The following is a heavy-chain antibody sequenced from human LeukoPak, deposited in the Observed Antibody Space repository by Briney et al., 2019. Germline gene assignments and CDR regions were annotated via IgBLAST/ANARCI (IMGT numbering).Heavy chain of an antibody. CDR1: GFTFSSYS. J-gene: IGHJ4*02. CDR3: ARDPTPTQLWFRGSFDY. V-gene: IGHV3-48*01. D-gene: IGHD5-18*01. CDR2: ISSSGISI. Sequence: GGSLRLSCAASGFTFSSYSMNWVRQASGKGLEWVSYISSSGISIYYADSVKGRFTISRDKAKNSLYLQMNSLRAEDTAVYYCARDPTPTQLWFRGSFDYWGQGALVTVSS.